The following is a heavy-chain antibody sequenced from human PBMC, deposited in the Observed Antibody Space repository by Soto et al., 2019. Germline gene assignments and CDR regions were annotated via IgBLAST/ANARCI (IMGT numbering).Heavy chain of an antibody. J-gene: IGHJ4*02. Sequence: QVQLVQSGAEVKKPGASVKVSCKASGYTFTSYGISWVRQAPGQGLEWMGWISAYNGNTNYAQKLQGRVTMTTDTSTSTAYVDLRSLLSDDAAVYYCASDWVAAGPFDDWGQTTLVTVSS. V-gene: IGHV1-18*01. D-gene: IGHD6-19*01. CDR1: GYTFTSYG. CDR2: ISAYNGNT. CDR3: ASDWVAAGPFDD.